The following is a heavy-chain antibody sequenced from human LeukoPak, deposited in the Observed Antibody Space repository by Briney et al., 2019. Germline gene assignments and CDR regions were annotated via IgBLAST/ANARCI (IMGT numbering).Heavy chain of an antibody. V-gene: IGHV3-30-3*01. CDR1: GCTFSSYP. CDR3: TRSVVTTADFDY. CDR2: ISHDGSNK. D-gene: IGHD2-21*02. J-gene: IGHJ4*02. Sequence: GGALRLSCAACGCTFSSYPMHGVRPPPARGVPGVGVISHDGSNKYYEDSVKGRFTISRDNSKSTLYLHLNIPRPEDTAVYYCTRSVVTTADFDYWGQGTLVTVSS.